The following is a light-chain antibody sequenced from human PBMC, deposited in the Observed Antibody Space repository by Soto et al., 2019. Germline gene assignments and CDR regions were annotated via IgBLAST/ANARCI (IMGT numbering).Light chain of an antibody. J-gene: IGKJ5*01. V-gene: IGKV3-11*01. CDR1: QSLSSD. CDR3: QQRSNWPT. CDR2: DAS. Sequence: EIVLTQSPGTLALSPGDRATLSRRASQSLSSDSLAWYQQKPGQAPRRLIYDASNRATGIPARFSGSGSGTDFTLTISSLEPEDFAVYYCQQRSNWPTFGQGTRLEIK.